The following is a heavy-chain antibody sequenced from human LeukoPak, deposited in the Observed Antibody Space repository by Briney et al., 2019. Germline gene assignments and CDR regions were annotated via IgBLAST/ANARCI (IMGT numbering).Heavy chain of an antibody. CDR2: ISSSSSYI. V-gene: IGHV3-21*01. CDR1: GFTFSSYS. D-gene: IGHD2-15*01. Sequence: GGSLRLSCAASGFTFSSYSMNWVRQAPGKGLEWVSSISSSSSYIYYADSVKGRFTISRDNAKNSLYLQMNSLRAEDTAVYYCARGTCSGGSCYYYYGMDVWGQGTTVTVSS. CDR3: ARGTCSGGSCYYYYGMDV. J-gene: IGHJ6*02.